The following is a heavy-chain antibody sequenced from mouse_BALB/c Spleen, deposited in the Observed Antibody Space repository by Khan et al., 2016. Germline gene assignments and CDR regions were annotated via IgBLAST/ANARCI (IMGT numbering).Heavy chain of an antibody. CDR3: ARYVTTVVAYYFDY. CDR1: GYSITSDYA. CDR2: IRYSGST. J-gene: IGHJ2*01. V-gene: IGHV3-2*02. Sequence: EVQLQESGPGLVKPSQSLSLTCTVTGYSITSDYAWNWIRQFPGNKLEWMGYIRYSGSTSYNPSLKSRISITRDTSKNQFFLQLNSVTTEDTATYYCARYVTTVVAYYFDYWSQGTTLTVSS. D-gene: IGHD1-1*01.